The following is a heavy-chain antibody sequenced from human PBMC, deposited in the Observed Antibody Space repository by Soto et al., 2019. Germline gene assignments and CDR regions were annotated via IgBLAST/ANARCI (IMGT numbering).Heavy chain of an antibody. CDR1: GGTFSSYA. CDR2: IIPIFGTA. V-gene: IGHV1-69*13. J-gene: IGHJ4*02. Sequence: AVKVSCKASGGTFSSYAISWVRQAPGQGLEWMGGIIPIFGTANYAQKFKGRVTITADESTSTAYMELSSLRSEDTAVYYCARGGITIGGVIYHLFDYWGQRTLVTVSS. D-gene: IGHD3-16*02. CDR3: ARGGITIGGVIYHLFDY.